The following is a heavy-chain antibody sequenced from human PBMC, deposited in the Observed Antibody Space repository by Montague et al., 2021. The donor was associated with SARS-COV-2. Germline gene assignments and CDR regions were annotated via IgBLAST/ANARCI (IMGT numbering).Heavy chain of an antibody. D-gene: IGHD5-24*01. CDR3: ARVFPRWLQFDPYFDY. J-gene: IGHJ4*02. CDR2: IDTSGXT. CDR1: GGSISSGSYY. Sequence: TLSLTCTVSGGSISSGSYYWSWIRQPSGKGLEWIGRIDTSGXTXYXXXXKXRVTISVDTSKNQFSLKLSSVTTADTAVYYCARVFPRWLQFDPYFDYWGQGTLVTVSS. V-gene: IGHV4-61*02.